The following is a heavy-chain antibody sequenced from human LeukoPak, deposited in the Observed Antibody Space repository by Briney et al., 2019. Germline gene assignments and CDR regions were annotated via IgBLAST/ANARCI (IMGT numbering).Heavy chain of an antibody. Sequence: PGGSLRLSCAASGFTFDDYAMHWVRQAPGKGLEWVSLISWDGGSTYYADSVKGRFTISRDNSKNSLYLQMNSLRAEDTALYYCAKDRHNWKGVAYYYYCMDVWGKGTTVTVSS. CDR1: GFTFDDYA. D-gene: IGHD1-1*01. CDR2: ISWDGGST. CDR3: AKDRHNWKGVAYYYYCMDV. V-gene: IGHV3-43D*04. J-gene: IGHJ6*04.